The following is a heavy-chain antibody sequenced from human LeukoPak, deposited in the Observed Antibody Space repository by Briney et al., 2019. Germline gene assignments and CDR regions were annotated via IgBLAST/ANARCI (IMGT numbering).Heavy chain of an antibody. Sequence: GGSLRLSCAASGFSFRTYAMTWVRQATGKGLEWVSSISGSGATTYNADPLKGRFTISRDNSENTLYLQMNSLRAEDTAVYYCVKESTSSGYYYAPDYWGQGTLVTVS. CDR1: GFSFRTYA. J-gene: IGHJ4*02. D-gene: IGHD3-22*01. V-gene: IGHV3-23*01. CDR3: VKESTSSGYYYAPDY. CDR2: ISGSGATT.